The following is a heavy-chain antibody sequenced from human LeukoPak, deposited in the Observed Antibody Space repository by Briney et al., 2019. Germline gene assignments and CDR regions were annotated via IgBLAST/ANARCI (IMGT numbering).Heavy chain of an antibody. V-gene: IGHV3-48*03. D-gene: IGHD3-10*01. CDR2: ISSSGTTI. CDR1: GFTFSSYE. Sequence: GGSLRLSCAASGFTFSSYEMNWVRQAPGKGLEWVSYISSSGTTIYYADSVKGRFTISRDNAKDSLYLQMNSLRAEDTAVYYCARHLSYGSGSYYNFGYWGQGTLVTVSS. J-gene: IGHJ4*02. CDR3: ARHLSYGSGSYYNFGY.